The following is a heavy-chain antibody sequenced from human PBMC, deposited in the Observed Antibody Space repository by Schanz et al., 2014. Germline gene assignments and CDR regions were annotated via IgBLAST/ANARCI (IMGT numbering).Heavy chain of an antibody. V-gene: IGHV1-2*02. CDR2: INPNSGAT. D-gene: IGHD5-12*01. CDR3: ARVTTGYDS. Sequence: QVQLVQSGPEVKKPGASVRVSCQASGYTFVGYYIHWLRQAPGQGLEWMGWINPNSGATSSAQKFQGRVTMTRDTSSSTVYMQLSSLTSDDTAIYYCARVTTGYDSWGQGTLVTVSS. J-gene: IGHJ4*02. CDR1: GYTFVGYY.